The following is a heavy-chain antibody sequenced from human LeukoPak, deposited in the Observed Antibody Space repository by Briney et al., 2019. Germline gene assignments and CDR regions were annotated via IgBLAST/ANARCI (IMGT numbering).Heavy chain of an antibody. CDR2: ISAHNGNT. CDR3: ARSQITIFGVVTKIDY. CDR1: GYTFTDYY. V-gene: IGHV1-18*04. D-gene: IGHD3-3*01. J-gene: IGHJ4*02. Sequence: ASVKVSCKASGYTFTDYYMHWVRQAPGQGLEWMGWISAHNGNTNYAQKLQGRVTMTTDTSTSTAYMELRSLRSDDTAVYYCARSQITIFGVVTKIDYWGQGTLVTVSS.